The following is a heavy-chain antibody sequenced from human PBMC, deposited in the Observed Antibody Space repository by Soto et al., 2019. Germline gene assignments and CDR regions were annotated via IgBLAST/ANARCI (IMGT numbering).Heavy chain of an antibody. CDR3: AHTDTVRSEREFDP. CDR1: GFSLSTSGVG. J-gene: IGHJ5*02. Sequence: QITLKESGPALVKPTQTLTLTCTFSGFSLSTSGVGVGWIRQPPGKALQWLALIYWDDDKRSSPSLKSRPTITKDTSKNQVVLTMTNMDPVDTPTDYCAHTDTVRSEREFDPWGQGTLVTVSS. V-gene: IGHV2-5*02. CDR2: IYWDDDK. D-gene: IGHD5-18*01.